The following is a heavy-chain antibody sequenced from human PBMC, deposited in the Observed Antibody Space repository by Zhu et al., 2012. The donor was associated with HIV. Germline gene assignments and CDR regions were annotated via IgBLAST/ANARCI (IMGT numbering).Heavy chain of an antibody. CDR3: ARGYDSGSYYIRRGVFDI. CDR1: GGSIRSSSYY. CDR2: IYYSGST. Sequence: QVQLQESGPGLVKPSETLSLTCTVSGGSIRSSSYYWGWIRQPPGKGLEWIGSIYYSGSTYYNPSLKSRVTISVDTSKNQFSLKLSSVTAADTAVYSCARGYDSGSYYIRRGVFDIWGQGASGHRLF. D-gene: IGHD3-10*01. J-gene: IGHJ3*02. V-gene: IGHV4-39*07.